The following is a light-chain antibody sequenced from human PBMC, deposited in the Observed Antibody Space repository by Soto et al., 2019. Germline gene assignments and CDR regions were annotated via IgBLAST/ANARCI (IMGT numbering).Light chain of an antibody. CDR3: QQYYSPPRT. CDR1: QSVLYTSNNKHY. J-gene: IGKJ4*01. Sequence: DIVMTQSPDSLAVSLGERATINCKSSQSVLYTSNNKHYLAWYQQKPGQPPKLLIYWASARDSGVPARFSGRGSGTDFTLSISSLQAEDVAVYYCQQYYSPPRTFGGGTKVEIK. CDR2: WAS. V-gene: IGKV4-1*01.